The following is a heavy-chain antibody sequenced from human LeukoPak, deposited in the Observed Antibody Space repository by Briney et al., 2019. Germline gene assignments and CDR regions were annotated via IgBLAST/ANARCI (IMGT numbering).Heavy chain of an antibody. CDR3: ANAQVFGTPHFEY. CDR1: GFTFNSYS. D-gene: IGHD3-3*01. Sequence: GGSLRLSCAASGFTFNSYSMHWVRQAPGKGLDWVSSITAGGATTYYADSVKGRFSISRDNSKNTLCLQMNSLRVEDTAVYYCANAQVFGTPHFEYWGQGTLVTVSS. V-gene: IGHV3-23*01. CDR2: ITAGGATT. J-gene: IGHJ4*02.